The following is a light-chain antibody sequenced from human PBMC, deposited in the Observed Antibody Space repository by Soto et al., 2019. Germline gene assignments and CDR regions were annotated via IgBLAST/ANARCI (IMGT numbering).Light chain of an antibody. CDR2: GAS. J-gene: IGKJ2*01. CDR3: QQYGSSPYT. V-gene: IGKV3-20*01. Sequence: EIVLTQSPGTLSLSPGERVILSCRASQSVSSSYVAWYQQKPGQAPRLLINGASSRDTGIPDRFSGSGSGTDFTLTISRLEPEDFAVYYCQQYGSSPYTFGQGTKLEIK. CDR1: QSVSSSY.